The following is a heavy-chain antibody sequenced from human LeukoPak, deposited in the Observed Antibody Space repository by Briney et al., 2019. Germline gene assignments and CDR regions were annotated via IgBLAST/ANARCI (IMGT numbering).Heavy chain of an antibody. CDR3: ARGNYYGSASRGGFDY. Sequence: SETLSFTCSVSGVSMSGYYWSWIRQPAGKGLEWIGRLNTRGITTYNSSLKTRVIISLDNSKNQFYLTLTSVTAADTAVYYCARGNYYGSASRGGFDYWGQGILVTVSA. J-gene: IGHJ4*02. V-gene: IGHV4-4*07. CDR1: GVSMSGYY. D-gene: IGHD3-10*01. CDR2: LNTRGIT.